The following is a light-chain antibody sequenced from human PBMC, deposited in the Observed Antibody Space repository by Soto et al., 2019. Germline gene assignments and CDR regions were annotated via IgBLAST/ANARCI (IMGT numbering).Light chain of an antibody. J-gene: IGKJ3*01. Sequence: EIVMTQSPATLSVSPGERATLSCRASQSISTNLAWYQQKPGQAPRLLISGASTRATGIPARFSGSGSRTEFTLTISSLQSEDFAVYYCQQRSNWPPFTFGPGTKVDIK. CDR3: QQRSNWPPFT. V-gene: IGKV3-15*01. CDR2: GAS. CDR1: QSISTN.